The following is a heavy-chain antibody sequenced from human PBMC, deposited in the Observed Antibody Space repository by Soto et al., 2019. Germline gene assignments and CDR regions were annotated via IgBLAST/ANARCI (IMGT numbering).Heavy chain of an antibody. D-gene: IGHD3-22*01. CDR1: G. CDR2: IWYDGSNK. CDR3: ARWQRPHYHDSRGYYQYARDI. V-gene: IGHV3-33*01. Sequence: GIPRMRHAPGKGLEWVAVIWYDGSNKYYADSVKGRFTISRDNSKNTLYLQMNSLRAEDTAVYYCARWQRPHYHDSRGYYQYARDIWGQAT. J-gene: IGHJ3*02.